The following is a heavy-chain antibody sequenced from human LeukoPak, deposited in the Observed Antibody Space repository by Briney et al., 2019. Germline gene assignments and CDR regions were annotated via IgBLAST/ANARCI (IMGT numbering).Heavy chain of an antibody. V-gene: IGHV1-18*01. CDR1: GYTFTSYG. D-gene: IGHD2-15*01. J-gene: IGHJ4*02. Sequence: EASVKVSCKASGYTFTSYGISWARQAPGQGLEWMGWISAYNGNTNYAQKLQGRVTMTTDTSTSTAYMELRSLRSDDTAVYYCARADIVVVVAADYYFDYWGQGTLVTVSS. CDR3: ARADIVVVVAADYYFDY. CDR2: ISAYNGNT.